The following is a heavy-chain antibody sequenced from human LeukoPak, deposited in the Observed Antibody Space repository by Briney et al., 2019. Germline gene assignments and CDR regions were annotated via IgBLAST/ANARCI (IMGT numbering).Heavy chain of an antibody. Sequence: PGGSLRFSCAASGFTFSSYWMHWVRQAPGKGLEWVSSITSSSSSIYYADSVKGRFTVSRDNAKNSLYLQMNSLRADDTAVYYCARDGWSSWCSDYWGQGTLVTVSS. J-gene: IGHJ4*02. CDR2: ITSSSSSI. CDR3: ARDGWSSWCSDY. CDR1: GFTFSSYW. V-gene: IGHV3-21*01. D-gene: IGHD6-13*01.